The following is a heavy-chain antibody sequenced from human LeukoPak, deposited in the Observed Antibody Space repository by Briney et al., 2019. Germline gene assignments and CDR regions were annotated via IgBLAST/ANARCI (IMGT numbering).Heavy chain of an antibody. Sequence: SETLSLTCAVSGGSISSSNWWSWVRQPPGKGLEWIGEIYHSGSTNYNPSLKSRVTISVDKSKSQFSLKLSSVTAADTAVYYCARVNYYDSSGYHDYWGQGTLVTVSS. V-gene: IGHV4-4*02. J-gene: IGHJ4*02. CDR2: IYHSGST. CDR1: GGSISSSNW. CDR3: ARVNYYDSSGYHDY. D-gene: IGHD3-22*01.